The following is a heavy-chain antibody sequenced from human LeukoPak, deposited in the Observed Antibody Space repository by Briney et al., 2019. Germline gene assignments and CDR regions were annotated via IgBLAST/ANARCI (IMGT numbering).Heavy chain of an antibody. J-gene: IGHJ6*02. Sequence: GASVKVSCKASGYTFTSYDINWVRQATGQGLEWMGWMNPNSGNTGYAQKFQGRVTMTRNTSISTAYMELSSLRSEDTAVYYCARSLQQLVRLYYYYGMDVWGQGTTVTVSS. CDR3: ARSLQQLVRLYYYYGMDV. CDR1: GYTFTSYD. V-gene: IGHV1-8*01. D-gene: IGHD6-13*01. CDR2: MNPNSGNT.